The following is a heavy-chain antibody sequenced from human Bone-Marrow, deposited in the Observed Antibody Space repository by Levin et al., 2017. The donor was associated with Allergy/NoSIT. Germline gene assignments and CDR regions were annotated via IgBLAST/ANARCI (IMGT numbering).Heavy chain of an antibody. J-gene: IGHJ4*02. CDR1: GFTFSSYG. CDR2: ISYDGSNK. D-gene: IGHD1-26*01. Sequence: GESLKISCAASGFTFSSYGMHWVRQAPGKGLEWVAVISYDGSNKYYADSVKGRFTISRDNSKNTLYLQMNSLRAEDTAVYYCAKDRGDSGSYYANYWGQGTLVTVSS. V-gene: IGHV3-30*18. CDR3: AKDRGDSGSYYANY.